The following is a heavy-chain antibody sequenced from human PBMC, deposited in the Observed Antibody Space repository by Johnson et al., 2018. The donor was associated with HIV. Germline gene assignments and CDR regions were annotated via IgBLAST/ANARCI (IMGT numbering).Heavy chain of an antibody. CDR3: ARNGLIPAAKGVAFDI. CDR2: ISSSGSTM. CDR1: GLTFSDYY. J-gene: IGHJ3*02. V-gene: IGHV3-11*01. D-gene: IGHD2-2*01. Sequence: QMQLVESGGGLVKPGGSLRLSCAAPGLTFSDYYMTWIRQAPGKGLEWVSYISSSGSTMYYADYVKGRFTISRDNAKNSLYLQMNSLRAEDTAVYYCARNGLIPAAKGVAFDIWGHGTTVTVSS.